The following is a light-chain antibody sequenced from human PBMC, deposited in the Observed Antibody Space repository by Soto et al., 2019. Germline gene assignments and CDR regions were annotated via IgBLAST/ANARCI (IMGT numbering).Light chain of an antibody. V-gene: IGLV1-51*01. CDR2: END. J-gene: IGLJ1*01. CDR1: SSNIGINY. CDR3: GAWDRSLNAFV. Sequence: QSVLTQPPSVSAATGQKVTISCSGGSSNIGINYVSWYQHLPGAAPKLLIYENDQRPSEIPDRFSGSKSGTSATLGITGLQTGDEADYYCGAWDRSLNAFVFGTGTKVTVL.